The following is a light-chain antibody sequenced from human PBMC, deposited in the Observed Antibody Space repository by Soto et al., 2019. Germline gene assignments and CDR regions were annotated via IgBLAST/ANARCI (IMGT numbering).Light chain of an antibody. CDR1: QSIRNS. Sequence: DIQMAQSPSSLSASVGDRVTITCRASQSIRNSVNWYQQKPGKAPKFLIYVASTLQSGVPSRFSGSRSCADFTLTISSLPPDDFATYYWQQSYSTPYTFGPGTKLYIK. CDR3: QQSYSTPYT. J-gene: IGKJ2*01. V-gene: IGKV1-39*01. CDR2: VAS.